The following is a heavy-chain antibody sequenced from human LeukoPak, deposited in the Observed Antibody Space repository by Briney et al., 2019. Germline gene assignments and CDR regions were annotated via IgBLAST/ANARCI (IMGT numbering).Heavy chain of an antibody. CDR3: ARGVGVYSNYPTYYYYYYMDV. V-gene: IGHV4-34*01. Sequence: SETLSLTCAVYGGSFSGYYWSWNRQPPGKGLEWIGEINHSGSTNYIPSLKSRVTISVDTSKNQFSLKLSSVTAADTAVYYCARGVGVYSNYPTYYYYYYMDVWGKGTTVTVSS. J-gene: IGHJ6*03. CDR1: GGSFSGYY. D-gene: IGHD4-11*01. CDR2: INHSGST.